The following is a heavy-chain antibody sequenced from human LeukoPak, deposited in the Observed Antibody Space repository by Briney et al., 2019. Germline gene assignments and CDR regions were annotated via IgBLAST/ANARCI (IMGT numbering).Heavy chain of an antibody. CDR3: ARTEYGGNSVVFDP. V-gene: IGHV4-30-4*01. Sequence: SVTLSLTCTVSGVSLSSGDAYWSWIRQPPGKGLEWIGYIHYCGNTYYTPSLKSRVTILVDTSKNQFSLKLSSVTAAETAVYYCARTEYGGNSVVFDPWGQGTLVTVSS. D-gene: IGHD4-23*01. CDR2: IHYCGNT. J-gene: IGHJ5*02. CDR1: GVSLSSGDAY.